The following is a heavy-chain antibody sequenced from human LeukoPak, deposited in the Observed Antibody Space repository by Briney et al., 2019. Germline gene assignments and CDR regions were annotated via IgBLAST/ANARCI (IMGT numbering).Heavy chain of an antibody. CDR2: ISSSSSYI. D-gene: IGHD6-13*01. J-gene: IGHJ4*02. CDR1: GFTFSSYG. CDR3: ARDPQQLTTLPDY. V-gene: IGHV3-21*03. Sequence: GGSLRLSCAASGFTFSSYGMHWVRQAPGKGLEWVSSISSSSSYIYYADSVKGRFTISRDNAKNSLYLQMNSLRAEDTAVYYCARDPQQLTTLPDYWGQGTLVTVSS.